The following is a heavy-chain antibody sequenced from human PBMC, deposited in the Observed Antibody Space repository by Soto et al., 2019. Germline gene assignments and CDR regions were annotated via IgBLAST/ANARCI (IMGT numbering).Heavy chain of an antibody. CDR1: GFIFRDYG. Sequence: QVQLVDSGGGVVQPGRTLRLSCAASGFIFRDYGMHWVRQPPGKGLEWVATIKYDGSQQSYADSVKGRFTISRDNSKNTLSLQMNSLTTDDTAVYYCARDASWQLLRSYFDSWGQGTRVTVSS. J-gene: IGHJ4*02. V-gene: IGHV3-33*01. CDR2: IKYDGSQQ. D-gene: IGHD1-26*01. CDR3: ARDASWQLLRSYFDS.